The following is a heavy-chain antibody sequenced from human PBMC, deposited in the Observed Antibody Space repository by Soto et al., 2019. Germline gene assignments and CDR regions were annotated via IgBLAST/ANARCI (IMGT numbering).Heavy chain of an antibody. Sequence: QVHLVQSGAEVKRPGASVKISCKASGYSFTSYYMHWVRRAPGQGLEWMGGIIPIFGTANHAQKFQGRVTIIADESTSTVYMELSSLRSDDTAIYYCARGWGYDSTDYYYAYWGQGTLVIVSS. CDR3: ARGWGYDSTDYYYAY. CDR2: IIPIFGTA. D-gene: IGHD3-22*01. V-gene: IGHV1-69*01. CDR1: GYSFTSYY. J-gene: IGHJ4*02.